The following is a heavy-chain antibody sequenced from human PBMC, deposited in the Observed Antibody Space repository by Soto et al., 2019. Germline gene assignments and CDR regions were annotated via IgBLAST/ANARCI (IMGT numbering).Heavy chain of an antibody. D-gene: IGHD3-10*01. CDR2: INYSGST. V-gene: IGHV4-34*01. CDR3: ARQVVDGTVAGSGSFDY. CDR1: GGSFSGYY. J-gene: IGHJ4*02. Sequence: SETLSLTCAVYGGSFSGYYWTWIRQPPGTGLEWIGEINYSGSTYYNPSLKSRVTISADTSDNQFSLKLSSVTAADTAVYYCARQVVDGTVAGSGSFDYWGQGTLVTVSS.